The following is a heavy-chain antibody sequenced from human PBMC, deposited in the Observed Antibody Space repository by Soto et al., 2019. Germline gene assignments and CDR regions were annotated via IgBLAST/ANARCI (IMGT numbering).Heavy chain of an antibody. CDR3: ARLEGLATISYYFDF. Sequence: QLQLQESGPGLVKPSETLSLTCSVSDDSINSDKYYWGWIRQPPGKALEWIGSIYYRGNAYYNPSLQTRVTLSLDKSNSQFSLKLNSVTAADAAVYFCARLEGLATISYYFDFWGPGALVTVSS. CDR2: IYYRGNA. V-gene: IGHV4-39*01. CDR1: DDSINSDKYY. J-gene: IGHJ4*02. D-gene: IGHD5-12*01.